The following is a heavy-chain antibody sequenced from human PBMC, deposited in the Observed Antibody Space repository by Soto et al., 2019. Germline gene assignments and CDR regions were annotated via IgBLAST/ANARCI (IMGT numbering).Heavy chain of an antibody. J-gene: IGHJ6*02. CDR1: GFTFSDYA. D-gene: IGHD2-21*02. V-gene: IGHV3-30*18. CDR2: ISSDGGNK. Sequence: QVQLVESGGGVVQPGRSLRLSCAASGFTFSDYAMHWVRQAPGKGLEWVAVISSDGGNKYYADSLEGRFTISRDNSKNTLYLQMNSLRAEDTAIYYCAKAAYCGGDCLGYGLDVWGQGTTVTVSS. CDR3: AKAAYCGGDCLGYGLDV.